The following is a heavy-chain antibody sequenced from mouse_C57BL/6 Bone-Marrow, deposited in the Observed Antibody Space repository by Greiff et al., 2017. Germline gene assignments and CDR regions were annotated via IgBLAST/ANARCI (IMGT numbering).Heavy chain of an antibody. CDR1: GYTFTSYW. Sequence: QVQLQQPGAELVKPGASVKLSCKASGYTFTSYWMHWVKQRPGQGLEWIGMIHPSSGGTNYNEKFKSKATLTVDKSYSTAYMHLSSLTSEDSAVYYCARGYYSKPFCGWGKGTTLTVST. CDR3: ARGYYSKPFCG. V-gene: IGHV1-64*01. CDR2: IHPSSGGT. D-gene: IGHD2-5*01. J-gene: IGHJ2*01.